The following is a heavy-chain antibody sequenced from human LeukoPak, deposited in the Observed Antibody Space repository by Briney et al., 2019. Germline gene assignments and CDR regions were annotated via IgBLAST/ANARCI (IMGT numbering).Heavy chain of an antibody. CDR1: GFTFTSYS. D-gene: IGHD1-20*01. J-gene: IGHJ4*02. CDR2: ISGGGGST. CDR3: AKVKWKLIGYFDY. V-gene: IGHV3-23*01. Sequence: GGSLRLSCAASGFTFTSYSMNWVRQAPGKGLEWVSTISGGGGSTYYADSVKGRFTNSRDDSKNTLFLQMNSLRAEDTAVYFCAKVKWKLIGYFDYWGQGTLVTVSS.